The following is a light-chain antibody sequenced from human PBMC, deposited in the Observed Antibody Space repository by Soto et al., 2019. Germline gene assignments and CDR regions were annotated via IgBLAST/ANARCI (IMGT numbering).Light chain of an antibody. CDR3: QQYTNWPRT. Sequence: LTQSPATLSMSPGERATLSCRASQSVSSNYLAWYQQKPGQAPRLLIYGASNRATGIPDRFSGSGSGTEFTLTISSLQPEDFAVYYCQQYTNWPRTFGQGTKVDIK. CDR2: GAS. CDR1: QSVSSN. J-gene: IGKJ1*01. V-gene: IGKV3D-15*01.